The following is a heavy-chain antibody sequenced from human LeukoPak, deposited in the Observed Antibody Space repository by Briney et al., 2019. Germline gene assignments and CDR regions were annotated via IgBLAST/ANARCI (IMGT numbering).Heavy chain of an antibody. CDR2: IYSGGST. CDR3: AKTGAVAPLNWFDP. D-gene: IGHD6-19*01. Sequence: GGSLRLSCAASGFTVSSNYMSWVRQAPGKGLEWVSVIYSGGSTYYADSVKGRFTISRDTSKNTVYLQMNSLRAEDTAVYYCAKTGAVAPLNWFDPWGQGTLVTVSS. CDR1: GFTVSSNY. V-gene: IGHV3-53*01. J-gene: IGHJ5*02.